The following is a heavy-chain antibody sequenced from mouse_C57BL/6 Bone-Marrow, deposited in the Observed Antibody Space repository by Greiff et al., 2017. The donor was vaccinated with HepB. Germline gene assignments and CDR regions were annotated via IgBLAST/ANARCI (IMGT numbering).Heavy chain of an antibody. V-gene: IGHV1-59*01. D-gene: IGHD2-3*01. Sequence: QVQLKQPGAELVRPGTSVKLSCKASGYTFTSYWMHWVKQRPGQGLEWIGVIDPSDSYTNYNQKFKGKATLTVDTSSSTAYMQLSSLTSEDSAVYYCARWRLLSYAMDYWGQGTSVTVSS. CDR3: ARWRLLSYAMDY. CDR1: GYTFTSYW. CDR2: IDPSDSYT. J-gene: IGHJ4*01.